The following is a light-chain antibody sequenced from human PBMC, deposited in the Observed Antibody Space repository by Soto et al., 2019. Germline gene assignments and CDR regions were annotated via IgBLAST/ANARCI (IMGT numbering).Light chain of an antibody. CDR1: QSISTY. CDR2: AAS. V-gene: IGKV1-39*01. Sequence: DIQMTQSPSSLSASVGDRVTITCRASQSISTYLNWYQQRPGKAPKLLIYAASSLQSGVPARFSGSGTGTDFTLTINNLQPEDFATYYCQQTYSTPRTFGQGTMVEIK. J-gene: IGKJ1*01. CDR3: QQTYSTPRT.